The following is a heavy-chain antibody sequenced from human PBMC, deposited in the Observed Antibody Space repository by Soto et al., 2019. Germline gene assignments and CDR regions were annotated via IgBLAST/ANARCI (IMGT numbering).Heavy chain of an antibody. V-gene: IGHV1-69*06. D-gene: IGHD7-27*01. CDR2: LIPLFGTT. J-gene: IGHJ4*02. CDR1: GGTFSGHA. CDR3: ARGPNWGYRFDS. Sequence: QVQLVQSGAEVKKPGSSVKVSCEASGGTFSGHAISWVRQAPGQGPEWMGGLIPLFGTTQHAQNFQDRLKITADKSTSTAYMELTSLRFADTAIYYCARGPNWGYRFDSWGQGTLVTVSS.